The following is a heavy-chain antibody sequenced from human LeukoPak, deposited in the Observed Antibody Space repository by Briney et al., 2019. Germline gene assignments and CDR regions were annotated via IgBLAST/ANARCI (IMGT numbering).Heavy chain of an antibody. V-gene: IGHV3-9*01. J-gene: IGHJ3*02. CDR3: ARASYYYDTSGLGALDI. CDR2: INWDGSRI. D-gene: IGHD3-22*01. Sequence: PGRSLRLSCAASGFTFDDHAMCWVRHAPGKGLEGVSGINWDGSRIGYADAVKGRFTISRDSAKKSLYLQMSSLRTEDTALYYCARASYYYDTSGLGALDIWGQGTLVTVSS. CDR1: GFTFDDHA.